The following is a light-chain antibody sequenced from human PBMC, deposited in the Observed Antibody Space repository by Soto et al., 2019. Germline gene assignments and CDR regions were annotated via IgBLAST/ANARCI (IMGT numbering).Light chain of an antibody. CDR1: SSDVGGYNY. V-gene: IGLV2-11*01. Sequence: QSVLTQPRSVSGSPGQSVTISCTGTSSDVGGYNYVSWYQQHPGKAPQLMIYDVSKRPSGVPDRFSGSKSGNTASLTISGLQAEDEADYYCCSYAGSDTFWVVFGGGTQLAVL. J-gene: IGLJ2*01. CDR3: CSYAGSDTFWVV. CDR2: DVS.